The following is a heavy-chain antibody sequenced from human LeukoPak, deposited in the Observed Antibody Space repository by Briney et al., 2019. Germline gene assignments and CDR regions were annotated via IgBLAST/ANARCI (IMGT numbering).Heavy chain of an antibody. D-gene: IGHD6-6*01. CDR1: GGSVSSPDSY. CDR3: ARNTSSSPWFDP. CDR2: VYYIGTT. V-gene: IGHV4-61*08. J-gene: IGHJ5*02. Sequence: SETLSLTCTVSGGSVSSPDSYWSRIRQSPGKGLEWIGNVYYIGTTTYNSSLESRVTISIDRSRNQFSLAVASVTAADTAVYYCARNTSSSPWFDPWALGSLVTVSS.